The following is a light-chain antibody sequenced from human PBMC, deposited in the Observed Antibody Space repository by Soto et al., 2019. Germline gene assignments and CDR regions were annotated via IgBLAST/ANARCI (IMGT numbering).Light chain of an antibody. CDR1: QSVRSSY. V-gene: IGKV3-15*01. CDR3: QQYNNWPRT. J-gene: IGKJ1*01. CDR2: GAS. Sequence: EIVLTQSPGTLSLSPGERATLSCRASQSVRSSYLAWYQQKPGQAPRLLIYGASTRATGIPARFSGSGSGTEFTLTISSLQSEDFAVYYCQQYNNWPRTFGQGTKVEIK.